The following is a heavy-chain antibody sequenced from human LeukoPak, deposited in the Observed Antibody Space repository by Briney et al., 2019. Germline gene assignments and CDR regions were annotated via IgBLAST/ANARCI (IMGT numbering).Heavy chain of an antibody. CDR3: AKDRPNFYDSSGHYYRRDGDY. CDR2: ITGNGAGT. Sequence: GGSLRFSCAASGFTFRIYAMSWVRQAPGRGLEWVSSITGNGAGTFYTDSVKGRFTISRDNSKNTLFLQMNSLRAEDTAIYYCAKDRPNFYDSSGHYYRRDGDYWGQGTLVTVSS. J-gene: IGHJ4*02. CDR1: GFTFRIYA. D-gene: IGHD3-22*01. V-gene: IGHV3-23*01.